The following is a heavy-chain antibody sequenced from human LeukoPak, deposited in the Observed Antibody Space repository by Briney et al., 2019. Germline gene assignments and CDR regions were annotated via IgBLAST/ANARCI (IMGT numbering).Heavy chain of an antibody. CDR2: ISGDGSST. J-gene: IGHJ4*02. CDR1: GFTFNDYA. CDR3: ATDCSGNRCYSL. V-gene: IGHV3-43*02. Sequence: PGGSLRLSCAVSGFTFNDYAMNWVRQAPGKGLEWVSFISGDGSSTYYADSVKGRFTISRDNSKNSLYLQMNSPRLGDTALYYCATDCSGNRCYSLWGQGTLVTVSS. D-gene: IGHD2-15*01.